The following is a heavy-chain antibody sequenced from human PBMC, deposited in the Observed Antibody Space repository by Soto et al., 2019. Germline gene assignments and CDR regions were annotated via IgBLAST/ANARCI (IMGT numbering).Heavy chain of an antibody. CDR3: ARQLVGSGSLTYYMDV. D-gene: IGHD3-10*01. CDR2: INHSGST. CDR1: GGSFSGYY. V-gene: IGHV4-34*01. Sequence: SETLSLTCAVYGGSFSGYYWSWIRQPPGKGLEWIGEINHSGSTNYNPSLKSRVTISVDTSKNQFSLKLSSVTAADTAVYYCARQLVGSGSLTYYMDVWGKGTTVTVSS. J-gene: IGHJ6*03.